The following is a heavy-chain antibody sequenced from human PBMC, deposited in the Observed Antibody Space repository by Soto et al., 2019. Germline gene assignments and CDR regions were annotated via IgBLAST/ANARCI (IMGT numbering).Heavy chain of an antibody. V-gene: IGHV1-2*02. Sequence: GASVKVSCKASGYTFTGYYMHWVRQAPGQGLEWMGWINPNSGGTNYAQKFQGRVTMTRDTSISTAYMELSRLRSDDTAVYYCARGRRITMIVVVMNFGYWGQGTLVTAPQ. D-gene: IGHD3-22*01. J-gene: IGHJ4*02. CDR3: ARGRRITMIVVVMNFGY. CDR2: INPNSGGT. CDR1: GYTFTGYY.